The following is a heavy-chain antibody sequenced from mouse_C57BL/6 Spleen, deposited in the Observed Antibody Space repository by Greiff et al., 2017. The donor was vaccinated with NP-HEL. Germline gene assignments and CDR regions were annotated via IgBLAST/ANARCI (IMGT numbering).Heavy chain of an antibody. V-gene: IGHV1-18*01. J-gene: IGHJ1*03. D-gene: IGHD1-1*01. CDR3: GRGAYYYGRRYPPWYFDV. CDR2: INPNNGGT. CDR1: GYTFTDYN. Sequence: VQLKESGPELVKPGASVKIPCKASGYTFTDYNMDWVKQSHGKSLEWIGDINPNNGGTIYNQKFKGKATLTVDKSSSTAYLELRSLTSEDTAVYYCGRGAYYYGRRYPPWYFDVWGTGTTVTVSS.